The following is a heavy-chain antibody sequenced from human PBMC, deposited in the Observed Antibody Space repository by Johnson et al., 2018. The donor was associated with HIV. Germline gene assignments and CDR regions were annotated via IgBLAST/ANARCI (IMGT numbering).Heavy chain of an antibody. CDR3: ASPYESSGYYAFDI. Sequence: HVQLVESGGGLVKPGGSLRLSCAASGFSLSDHYMTWIRQAPGKGLEWVSYISSSGVTIYFADSVKGRFTISRDNAKTSLYLQMNSLRAEDTAVYYCASPYESSGYYAFDIWGQGTMVTVSS. J-gene: IGHJ3*02. CDR1: GFSLSDHY. D-gene: IGHD3-22*01. CDR2: ISSSGVTI. V-gene: IGHV3-11*04.